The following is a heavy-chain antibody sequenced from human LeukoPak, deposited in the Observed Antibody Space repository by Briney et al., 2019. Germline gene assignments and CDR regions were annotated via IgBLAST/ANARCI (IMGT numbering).Heavy chain of an antibody. Sequence: SQTLSLTCTVSGGSISSYYWSWIRQPPGKGLEWIGYIYYSGSTNYNPSLKSRVTISEDTSKKKFSLKVSSVTAADTAVYYCARLGEVSSSWDQYGMDVWGQGTTVTVSS. V-gene: IGHV4-59*08. J-gene: IGHJ6*02. CDR3: ARLGEVSSSWDQYGMDV. CDR1: GGSISSYY. D-gene: IGHD6-13*01. CDR2: IYYSGST.